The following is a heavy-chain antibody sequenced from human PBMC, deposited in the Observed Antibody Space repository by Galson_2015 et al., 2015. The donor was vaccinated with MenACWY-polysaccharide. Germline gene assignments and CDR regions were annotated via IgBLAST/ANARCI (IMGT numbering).Heavy chain of an antibody. CDR3: ARTPGGWEGGY. CDR2: ISSSSSYI. CDR1: GFTFSSYS. V-gene: IGHV3-21*01. Sequence: SLRLSCAASGFTFSSYSMNWVRQAPGKGLEWVSSISSSSSYIYYADSVKGRFTISRDNAKSSLYLQMNSLRAEDTAVYYCARTPGGWEGGYWGQGTLVTVSS. D-gene: IGHD1-26*01. J-gene: IGHJ4*02.